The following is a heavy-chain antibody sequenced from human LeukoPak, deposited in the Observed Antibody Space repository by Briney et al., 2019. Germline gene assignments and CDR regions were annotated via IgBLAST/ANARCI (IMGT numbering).Heavy chain of an antibody. V-gene: IGHV1-2*06. CDR2: INPNSGGT. Sequence: GASVKVSCKASGYTFTGYYMHWVRQAPGQGLEWMGRINPNSGGTNYAQRFHGRVTMTRDTSISTAYMELSRLRSDDTAVYYCATDYCSSTSCYTGFDYWGQGTLVTVSS. J-gene: IGHJ4*02. CDR1: GYTFTGYY. D-gene: IGHD2-2*02. CDR3: ATDYCSSTSCYTGFDY.